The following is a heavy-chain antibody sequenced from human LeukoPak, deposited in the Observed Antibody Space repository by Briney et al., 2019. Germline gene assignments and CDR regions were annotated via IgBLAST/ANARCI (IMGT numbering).Heavy chain of an antibody. CDR2: IRYDGSNK. Sequence: GGSLRLSCAASGFTFSSYGMHWVRQAPGKGLEWVAFIRYDGSNKYYADSVKGRFTISRDNSKNTLYLQMNGLRAEDTAVYYCARLYYYDSSYFDYWGQGTLVTVSS. J-gene: IGHJ4*02. CDR3: ARLYYYDSSYFDY. V-gene: IGHV3-30*02. CDR1: GFTFSSYG. D-gene: IGHD3-22*01.